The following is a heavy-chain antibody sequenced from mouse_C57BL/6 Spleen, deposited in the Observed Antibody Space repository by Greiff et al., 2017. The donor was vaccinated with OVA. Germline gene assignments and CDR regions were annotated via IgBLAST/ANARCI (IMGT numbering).Heavy chain of an antibody. V-gene: IGHV1-49*01. J-gene: IGHJ2*01. CDR1: YFAFMASA. D-gene: IGHD4-1*01. CDR3: ASQSKLGRGTFDY. Sequence: LKESGAELVRPGSSVKLSCKDSYFAFMASAMHWVKQRPGHGLEWIGSFTMYSDATEYSENFKGKATLTANTSSSTAYMELSSLTSEDSAVYYCASQSKLGRGTFDYWGQGTTLTVSS. CDR2: FTMYSDAT.